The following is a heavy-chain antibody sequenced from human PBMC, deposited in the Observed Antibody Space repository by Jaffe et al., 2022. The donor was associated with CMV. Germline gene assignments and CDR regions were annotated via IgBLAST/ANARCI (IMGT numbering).Heavy chain of an antibody. CDR1: GFTFSGSA. Sequence: EVQLVESGGGLVQPGGSLKLSCAASGFTFSGSAMHWVRQASGKGLEWVGRIRSKANSYATAYAASVKGRFTISRDDSKNTAYLQMNSLKTEDTAVYYCTSIMRGATTKATWDIFSTYWGQGTLVTVSS. V-gene: IGHV3-73*01. J-gene: IGHJ4*02. CDR3: TSIMRGATTKATWDIFSTY. CDR2: IRSKANSYAT. D-gene: IGHD1-26*01.